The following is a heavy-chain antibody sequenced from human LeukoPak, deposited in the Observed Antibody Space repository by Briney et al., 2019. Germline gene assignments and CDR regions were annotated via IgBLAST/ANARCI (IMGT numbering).Heavy chain of an antibody. CDR2: MYSGGDT. CDR3: ARDAPQVPAAGVLAS. CDR1: GFTFSSYA. J-gene: IGHJ5*02. V-gene: IGHV3-53*01. Sequence: GGSLRLSCAASGFTFSSYAMSWVRQAPGKGLEWVSVMYSGGDTYYANSVKGRFTFSRDISKNTLFLQMNGLTTEDTAMYYCARDAPQVPAAGVLASWGQGTLVTVSS. D-gene: IGHD6-13*01.